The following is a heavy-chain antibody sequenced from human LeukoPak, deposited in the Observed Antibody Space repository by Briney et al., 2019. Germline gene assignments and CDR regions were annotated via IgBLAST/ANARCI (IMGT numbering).Heavy chain of an antibody. CDR1: GGTFSCYA. V-gene: IGHV1-69*13. J-gene: IGHJ6*03. Sequence: SVKLSCKASGGTFSCYAISWVRQAPGQGLEWMGEIIPVFGTANYAQKFQGRVTITADESTRTAYMELSSLRSEDTAVYYCAREVTSFGVVIRKGYMDVGGKGTTVTVSS. CDR3: AREVTSFGVVIRKGYMDV. CDR2: IIPVFGTA. D-gene: IGHD3-3*01.